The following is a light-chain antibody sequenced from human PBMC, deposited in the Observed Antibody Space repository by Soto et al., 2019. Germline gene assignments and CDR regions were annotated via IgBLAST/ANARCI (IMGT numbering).Light chain of an antibody. CDR3: LQDYHYPLT. J-gene: IGKJ2*01. CDR2: GAS. V-gene: IGKV1-6*01. CDR1: QDIKID. Sequence: ALQMTQSPSSLSASVGDRVTITCRASQDIKIDLSWYQQKPGRAPNLLIYGASTLQGGVPPRFSGSGSGTLFTLTISSLQPEDSATYYCLQDYHYPLTFGQGTKLEIK.